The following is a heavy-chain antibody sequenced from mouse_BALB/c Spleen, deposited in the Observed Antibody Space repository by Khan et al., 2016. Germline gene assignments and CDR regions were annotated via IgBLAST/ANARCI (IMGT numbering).Heavy chain of an antibody. D-gene: IGHD1-1*01. CDR2: IHYSGST. CDR3: ARYYYGGAPWFAY. CDR1: GFSITSDYS. Sequence: EVQLQESGPDLVKPSQSLSLTCTVTGFSITSDYSWHWIRQFPGNKLEWMGYIHYSGSTNYNPSLKSRISITRDTSKNQFFLQLNSVTTDDTATFYCARYYYGGAPWFAYWGQGTLVTVSA. J-gene: IGHJ3*01. V-gene: IGHV3-1*02.